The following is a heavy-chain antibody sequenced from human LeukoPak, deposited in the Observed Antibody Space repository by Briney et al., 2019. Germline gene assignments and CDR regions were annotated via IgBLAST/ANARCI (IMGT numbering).Heavy chain of an antibody. CDR1: GGSISSGGYY. D-gene: IGHD6-13*01. Sequence: SQTLSLTCTVSGGSISSGGYYWSWIRQHPGKGLEWIGYIYYSGSTYYNPSPKSRVTISVDTSKNQFSLKLSSVTAADTAVYYCARAPRGYSSSWDFDYWGQGTLVTVSS. CDR3: ARAPRGYSSSWDFDY. V-gene: IGHV4-31*03. CDR2: IYYSGST. J-gene: IGHJ4*02.